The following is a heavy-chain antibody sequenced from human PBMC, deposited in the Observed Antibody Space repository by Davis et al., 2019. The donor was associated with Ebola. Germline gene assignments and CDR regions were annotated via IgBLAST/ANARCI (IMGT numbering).Heavy chain of an antibody. Sequence: TPSPTPGVSGVSLTAYDWTWVRQSPGKGLGWIGEISHSGNTVYKPSLKGRVTILIDKSTNQFSLKVTSVTAADTAVYYCARSTRGPVALDHWGQGSLVSVSS. D-gene: IGHD4-23*01. CDR1: GVSLTAYD. CDR3: ARSTRGPVALDH. J-gene: IGHJ4*02. V-gene: IGHV4-34*01. CDR2: ISHSGNT.